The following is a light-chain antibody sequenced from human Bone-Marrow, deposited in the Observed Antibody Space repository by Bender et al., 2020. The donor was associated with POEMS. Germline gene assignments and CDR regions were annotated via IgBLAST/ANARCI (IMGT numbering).Light chain of an antibody. Sequence: SYELTQPPSVSVSPGQTANITCSGDNLGIRYVCWFQQKPGQSPVLVIYQDNKRPPGIPERFSGSNSGDAATLTISGTQPMDEADYSCQVWDSNIGVVFGGGTKLTVL. V-gene: IGLV3-1*01. CDR2: QDN. CDR1: NLGIRY. CDR3: QVWDSNIGVV. J-gene: IGLJ2*01.